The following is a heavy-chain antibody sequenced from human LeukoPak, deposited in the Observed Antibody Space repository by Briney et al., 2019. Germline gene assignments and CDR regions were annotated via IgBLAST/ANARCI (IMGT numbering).Heavy chain of an antibody. D-gene: IGHD4-17*01. CDR3: ARDRYGDEYYYYGMDV. Sequence: PGGSLRLSCAASGFTVSSNYMSWVRQAPGKGLEWVSVIYSGGSTYYADSVKGRFTISRDNSKNTLYLQMNSLRAEDTAVYYCARDRYGDEYYYYGMDVWGQGTTVTVSS. J-gene: IGHJ6*02. CDR2: IYSGGST. V-gene: IGHV3-53*01. CDR1: GFTVSSNY.